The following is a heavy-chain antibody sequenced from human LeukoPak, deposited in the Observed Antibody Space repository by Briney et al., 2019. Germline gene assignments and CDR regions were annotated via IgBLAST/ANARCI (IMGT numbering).Heavy chain of an antibody. Sequence: GGSLRLSCAASGFTFDDYAMHWVRQAPGKGLEWVSLISGDGDSIYYADSVKGRFAISRDNSENSLSLQMNSLRTKDSALYYCAKDIKDIVVVVTTTRNYYYYGMDVWGRGTTVTVSS. CDR2: ISGDGDSI. V-gene: IGHV3-43*02. D-gene: IGHD2-15*01. CDR3: AKDIKDIVVVVTTTRNYYYYGMDV. J-gene: IGHJ6*02. CDR1: GFTFDDYA.